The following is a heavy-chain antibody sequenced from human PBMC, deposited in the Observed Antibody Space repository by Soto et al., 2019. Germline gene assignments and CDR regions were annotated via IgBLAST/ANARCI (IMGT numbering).Heavy chain of an antibody. CDR2: VYYSGST. D-gene: IGHD3-22*01. Sequence: QLQLQESGPGLVKPSETLSLTCTVSGGSISSSSYYWGWIRQPPGKGLEWIGSVYYSGSTYYNLSPTSRVTISVDTSKNQFSLKLSSVTAADTAVYYCAKTTMIVVVSRDYYYYGMDVWGQGTTVTVSS. J-gene: IGHJ6*02. CDR1: GGSISSSSYY. CDR3: AKTTMIVVVSRDYYYYGMDV. V-gene: IGHV4-39*01.